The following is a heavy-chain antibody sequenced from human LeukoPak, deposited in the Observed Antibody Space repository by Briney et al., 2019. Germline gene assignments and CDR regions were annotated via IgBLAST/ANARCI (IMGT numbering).Heavy chain of an antibody. Sequence: SETLSLTCTVSGGSISSHYWGWIRQPPGKGLEWIGYIYYSGSTNYNPSLKSRVTISVDTSKNQFSLKLSSVTAADTAVYYCARRIAAAGTVDPWGQGTLVTVSS. CDR2: IYYSGST. D-gene: IGHD6-13*01. CDR1: GGSISSHY. CDR3: ARRIAAAGTVDP. V-gene: IGHV4-59*11. J-gene: IGHJ5*02.